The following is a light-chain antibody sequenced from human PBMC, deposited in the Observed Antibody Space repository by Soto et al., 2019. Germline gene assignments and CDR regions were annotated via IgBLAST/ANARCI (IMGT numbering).Light chain of an antibody. Sequence: EIVLTQSPGILSLSPGERATLSCRASQDVDSRFLAWYQQKPGQAPRLLIYGASRRAAGIPDRFSGGGSGTDFTLTISRLEPEDFAVYSCQQYDGSTMYTFGQGTKVEIK. CDR2: GAS. CDR3: QQYDGSTMYT. V-gene: IGKV3-20*01. CDR1: QDVDSRF. J-gene: IGKJ2*01.